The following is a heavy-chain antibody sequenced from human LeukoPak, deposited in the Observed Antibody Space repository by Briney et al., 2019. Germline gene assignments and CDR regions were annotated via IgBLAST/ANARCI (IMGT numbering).Heavy chain of an antibody. Sequence: SETLSLTCGVYNGSLIGYYWSWIRQPPGKGLEWIGDINHSGSTNYNPSLKSRVTISVDTSKNQFFLKLSSVTAADAAVYYYARDKVSSSWTRGYYYYYMDVWGKGTTVTISS. V-gene: IGHV4-34*01. J-gene: IGHJ6*03. CDR2: INHSGST. D-gene: IGHD6-13*01. CDR3: ARDKVSSSWTRGYYYYYMDV. CDR1: NGSLIGYY.